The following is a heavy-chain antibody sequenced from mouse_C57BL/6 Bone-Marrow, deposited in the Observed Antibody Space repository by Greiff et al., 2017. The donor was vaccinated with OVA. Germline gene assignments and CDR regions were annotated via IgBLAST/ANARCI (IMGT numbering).Heavy chain of an antibody. V-gene: IGHV14-2*01. J-gene: IGHJ3*01. CDR3: AREDLGGWLRRDPFAY. Sequence: VQLQQSGAELVKPGASVKLSCTASGFNITDYYMHWVKQRTEQGLEWIGRIDPEDGETKYAPKFQGKATITADTSSNTAYMQLSSLTSEDTAVYYCAREDLGGWLRRDPFAYWGQGTLVTVSA. CDR2: IDPEDGET. D-gene: IGHD2-2*01. CDR1: GFNITDYY.